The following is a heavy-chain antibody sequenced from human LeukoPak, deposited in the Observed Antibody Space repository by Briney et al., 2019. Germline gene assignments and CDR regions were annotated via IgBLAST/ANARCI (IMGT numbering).Heavy chain of an antibody. J-gene: IGHJ5*02. CDR1: GGSISSYY. D-gene: IGHD6-19*01. Sequence: SETLSLTCTVSGGSISSYYWSWIRQPAGKGLEWIGRIYTSGSTNYNPSLKSRVTMSVDTSKNQFSLKLRSVTAADTAVYYCARSQARLGWFDPWGQGTLVTVSS. CDR2: IYTSGST. CDR3: ARSQARLGWFDP. V-gene: IGHV4-4*07.